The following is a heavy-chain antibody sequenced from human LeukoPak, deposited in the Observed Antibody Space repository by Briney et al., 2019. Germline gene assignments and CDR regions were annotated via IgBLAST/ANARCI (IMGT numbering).Heavy chain of an antibody. Sequence: VASVKVSCKASGGTSSSYAISWVRQAPGQGLEWMGGIIPIFGTANYAQKFQGRVTMTRNTSISTAYMELSSLRSEDTAVYYCARGLRYCSGGRCYFSPPYYYYMDVWGKGTTVTISS. CDR2: IIPIFGTA. D-gene: IGHD2-15*01. J-gene: IGHJ6*03. CDR3: ARGLRYCSGGRCYFSPPYYYYMDV. CDR1: GGTSSSYA. V-gene: IGHV1-69*05.